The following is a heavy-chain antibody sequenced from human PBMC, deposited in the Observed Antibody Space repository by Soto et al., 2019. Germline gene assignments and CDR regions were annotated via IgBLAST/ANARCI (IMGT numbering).Heavy chain of an antibody. D-gene: IGHD6-13*01. CDR1: GGAINSTVYY. CDR2: SNYGGPT. CDR3: ARHGAYSTSVYYYYGMDV. J-gene: IGHJ6*02. V-gene: IGHV4-39*01. Sequence: SETLSLTGTVSGGAINSTVYYWGWIRQPPGKGLEWIGSSNYGGPTYYSPSLQSRVTISLDTAKNHFSLNLRSVTAADTAVYYCARHGAYSTSVYYYYGMDVWGQGTTVTVSS.